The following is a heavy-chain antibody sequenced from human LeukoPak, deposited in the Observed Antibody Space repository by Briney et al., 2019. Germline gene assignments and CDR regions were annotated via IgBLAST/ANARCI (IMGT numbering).Heavy chain of an antibody. J-gene: IGHJ6*02. Sequence: GASVKVSCKASGYIFTDYYIHWIRQAPGQGLEWMGWIDPNSGGTHHAPNFQGRATMTRDTSSSTVYMDLSRLRSADTAIYYCARSRTPFYYYGMHVWGLGTSVTASS. CDR2: IDPNSGGT. CDR3: ARSRTPFYYYGMHV. D-gene: IGHD1-1*01. CDR1: GYIFTDYY. V-gene: IGHV1-2*02.